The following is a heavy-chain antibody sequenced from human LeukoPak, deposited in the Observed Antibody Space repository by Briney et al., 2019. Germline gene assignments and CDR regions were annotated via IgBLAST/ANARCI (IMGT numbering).Heavy chain of an antibody. D-gene: IGHD2-2*01. CDR3: ARELVVVPAAREYWFDP. Sequence: ASVKVSCKASRYTFTAFYMHWVRQAPRQGVEWMGWINHNSVGTDYSQKCQGRVTMPRDKSIRTAYMELSRLNSDDTAFYYCARELVVVPAAREYWFDPWGQGTLVTVS. CDR1: RYTFTAFY. CDR2: INHNSVGT. V-gene: IGHV1-2*02. J-gene: IGHJ5*02.